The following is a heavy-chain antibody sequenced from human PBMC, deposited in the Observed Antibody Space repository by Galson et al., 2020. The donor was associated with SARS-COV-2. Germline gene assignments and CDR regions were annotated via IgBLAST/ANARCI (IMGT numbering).Heavy chain of an antibody. Sequence: SVTVSCKASGGIFSNYAINWLRQAPGQGLEWMGAIIPVFPSTTYTQDFQGRLTVTADESTRTVYMELSSLRYDDTAIYYCARGGLYFYSSAEFWGQGTLVTVSS. CDR3: ARGGLYFYSSAEF. CDR1: GGIFSNYA. V-gene: IGHV1-69*13. CDR2: IIPVFPST. J-gene: IGHJ4*02. D-gene: IGHD3-9*01.